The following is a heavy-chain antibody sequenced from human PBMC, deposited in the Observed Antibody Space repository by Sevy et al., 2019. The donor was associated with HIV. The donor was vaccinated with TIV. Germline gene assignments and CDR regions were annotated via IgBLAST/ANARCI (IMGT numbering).Heavy chain of an antibody. D-gene: IGHD3-22*01. CDR3: AGGVVIGTTFDY. J-gene: IGHJ4*02. CDR1: EFTFSSYE. Sequence: GGSLRLTCAASEFTFSSYEMNWVRLAPGKGLEWVSCISSSGSLIYYADSVKGRFTISRVNAKNSLYLQMNSLRAEDTAVYYCAGGVVIGTTFDYWGQGTLVTVSS. CDR2: ISSSGSLI. V-gene: IGHV3-48*03.